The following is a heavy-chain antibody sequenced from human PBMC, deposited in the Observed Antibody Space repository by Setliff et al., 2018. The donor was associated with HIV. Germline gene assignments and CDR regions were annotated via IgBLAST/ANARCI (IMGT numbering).Heavy chain of an antibody. V-gene: IGHV4-59*12. CDR1: GGSISSYY. Sequence: SETLSLTCTVSGGSISSYYWSWIRQPPGKGLEWIGCFYYIGSTKYNPSLKSRVTISVDTSKNQFSLKLSSVTAADTAVYYCARDTGSGGDFDCWGQGTLVTVSS. J-gene: IGHJ4*02. D-gene: IGHD2-15*01. CDR2: FYYIGST. CDR3: ARDTGSGGDFDC.